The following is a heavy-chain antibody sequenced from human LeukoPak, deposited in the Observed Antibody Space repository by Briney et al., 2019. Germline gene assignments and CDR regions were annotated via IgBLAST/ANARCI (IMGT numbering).Heavy chain of an antibody. Sequence: SETLSLTCAVSGDSISSSSYYWGWIRQSPGRGLEWIGTISYSGSTYYNPSPRSRVTISGDTSKNQFSLKLTSVTAADTAVYYCARRIPAAYCGGDCFFDYWGQGTLVTVSS. D-gene: IGHD2-21*01. CDR2: ISYSGST. CDR1: GDSISSSSYY. V-gene: IGHV4-39*01. J-gene: IGHJ4*02. CDR3: ARRIPAAYCGGDCFFDY.